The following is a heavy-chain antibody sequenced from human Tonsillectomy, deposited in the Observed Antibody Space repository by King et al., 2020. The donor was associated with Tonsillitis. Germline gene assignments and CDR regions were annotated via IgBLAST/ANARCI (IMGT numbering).Heavy chain of an antibody. V-gene: IGHV4-59*11. D-gene: IGHD3-10*01. J-gene: IGHJ3*02. CDR1: GGSISSHY. Sequence: QMQLQESGPGLMKPSETLSLTCTVSGGSISSHYWNWIRQPPGKGLEWIGFIYYSGSTNYNPSLKSRVTISIDTSKNQFSLKLSSVTAADTAVYYCATNYYASGSPLVPFHIWGQGTMVTVSS. CDR3: ATNYYASGSPLVPFHI. CDR2: IYYSGST.